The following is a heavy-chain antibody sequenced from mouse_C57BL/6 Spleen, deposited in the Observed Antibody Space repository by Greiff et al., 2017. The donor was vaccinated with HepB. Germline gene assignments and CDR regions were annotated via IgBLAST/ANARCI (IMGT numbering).Heavy chain of an antibody. CDR2: IWGVGST. J-gene: IGHJ3*01. CDR1: GFSLTSYG. CDR3: ASGSPSFAY. V-gene: IGHV2-6*01. Sequence: VQVVESGPGLVAPSQSLSITCTVSGFSLTSYGVDWVRQSPGKGLEWLGVIWGVGSTNYNSALKSRLSISKDNSKSQVFLKMNSLQTDDTAMYYCASGSPSFAYWGQGTLVTVSA.